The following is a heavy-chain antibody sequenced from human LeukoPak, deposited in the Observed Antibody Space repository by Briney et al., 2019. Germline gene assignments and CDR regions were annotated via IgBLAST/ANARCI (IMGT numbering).Heavy chain of an antibody. CDR2: ISGSGSSI. CDR1: GFTFSNYA. Sequence: GGSLRLSCAASGFTFSNYAVNWIRQAPGKGLKWVSVISGSGSSIYYTDSVKGRFTISRDNSKNTLYLQMNSLRAEDTAVYYCARGAPWYDILTGYSPDYWGQGTLVTVSS. D-gene: IGHD3-9*01. J-gene: IGHJ4*02. V-gene: IGHV3-23*01. CDR3: ARGAPWYDILTGYSPDY.